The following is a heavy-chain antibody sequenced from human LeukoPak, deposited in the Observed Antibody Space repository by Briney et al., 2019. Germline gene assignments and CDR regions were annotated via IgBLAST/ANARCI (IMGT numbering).Heavy chain of an antibody. Sequence: PSETLSLTCTVSGGSISSYYWSWIRQPAGKGLGWIGRIYTSGSTNYNPSLKSRVTMSVDTSKNQFSLKLSSVTAADTAVYYCARDNGDYDEGGFDPWGQGTLVTVSS. V-gene: IGHV4-4*07. J-gene: IGHJ5*02. D-gene: IGHD4-17*01. CDR1: GGSISSYY. CDR2: IYTSGST. CDR3: ARDNGDYDEGGFDP.